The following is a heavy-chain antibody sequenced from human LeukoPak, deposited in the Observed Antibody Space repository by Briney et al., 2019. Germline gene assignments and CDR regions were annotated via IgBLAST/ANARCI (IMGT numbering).Heavy chain of an antibody. CDR2: IRYDGSNK. J-gene: IGHJ4*02. V-gene: IGHV3-30*02. CDR3: ASDYDILTGQPRFDY. D-gene: IGHD3-9*01. CDR1: GFTFSSYG. Sequence: PGGSLRLSCAASGFTFSSYGMHWVRQAPGKGLEWVAFIRYDGSNKYYADSVKGRFTISRDNSKITLYLQMNSLRAEDTTVYYCASDYDILTGQPRFDYWGQGTLVTVSS.